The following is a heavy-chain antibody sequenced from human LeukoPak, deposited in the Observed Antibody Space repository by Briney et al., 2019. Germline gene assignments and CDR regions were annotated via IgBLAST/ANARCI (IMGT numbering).Heavy chain of an antibody. D-gene: IGHD2-15*01. J-gene: IGHJ3*02. Sequence: SETLSLTCTVSGGSISSSSYYWGWIRQPPGKGLEWIGSIYYSGSTNYNPSLKSRVTISVDTSKNQFSLKLSSVTAADTAVYYCARMTVVANDAFDIWGQGTMVTVSS. V-gene: IGHV4-39*07. CDR2: IYYSGST. CDR1: GGSISSSSYY. CDR3: ARMTVVANDAFDI.